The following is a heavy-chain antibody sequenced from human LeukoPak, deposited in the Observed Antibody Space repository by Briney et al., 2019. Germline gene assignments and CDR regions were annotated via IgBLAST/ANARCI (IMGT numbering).Heavy chain of an antibody. J-gene: IGHJ4*02. D-gene: IGHD3-22*01. V-gene: IGHV1-46*01. Sequence: ASVTVSCTASGYTFTSYYMHWVRQAPGQGLEWMGLINPSGGSTSYAQKFQGRVTMTRDTSTSTVYMELSSLRSEDTAVYYCARDSGDSSGYYPHYFDYWGQGTLVTVSS. CDR2: INPSGGST. CDR3: ARDSGDSSGYYPHYFDY. CDR1: GYTFTSYY.